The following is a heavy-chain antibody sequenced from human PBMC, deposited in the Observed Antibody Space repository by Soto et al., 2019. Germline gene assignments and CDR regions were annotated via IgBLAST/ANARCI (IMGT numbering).Heavy chain of an antibody. CDR2: IYYSGST. V-gene: IGHV4-39*01. CDR3: ASQYGSGTLYYYYYYMDV. J-gene: IGHJ6*03. Sequence: SETLSLTCTVSGGSISSSSYYWGWIRQPPGKGLEWIGSIYYSGSTYYNPSLKSRVTISVDTSKNQFSLKLSSVTAADTAVYYCASQYGSGTLYYYYYYMDVWGKGTTVTVSS. D-gene: IGHD3-10*01. CDR1: GGSISSSSYY.